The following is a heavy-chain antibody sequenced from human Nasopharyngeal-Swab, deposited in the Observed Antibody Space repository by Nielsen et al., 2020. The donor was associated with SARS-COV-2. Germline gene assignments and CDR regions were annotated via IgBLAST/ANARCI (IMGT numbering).Heavy chain of an antibody. CDR2: INHSGST. Sequence: SETLSLTCAVYGGSFSGYYWSWIRQPPGKGLEWIGEINHSGSTNCNPSLKSRVAISVDTSKNQFSLKLSSVTAADTAVYYCARGGSGYYPYYYYGMDVWGQGTTVTVSS. V-gene: IGHV4-34*01. CDR3: ARGGSGYYPYYYYGMDV. D-gene: IGHD3-22*01. CDR1: GGSFSGYY. J-gene: IGHJ6*02.